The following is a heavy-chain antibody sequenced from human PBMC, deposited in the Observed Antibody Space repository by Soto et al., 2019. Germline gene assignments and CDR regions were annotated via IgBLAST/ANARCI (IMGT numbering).Heavy chain of an antibody. Sequence: PSETLSLTYAVYGESFSGYYWSWIRQPPGEGLKRNGEINNRGSTNYNPSHNSRVTITIDTTKNQISTKRSSVTVGDTAVYYCARGTTRPPMVRGVITTYYYYGMDVWGQGTTVT. CDR2: INNRGST. CDR3: ARGTTRPPMVRGVITTYYYYGMDV. J-gene: IGHJ6*02. D-gene: IGHD3-10*01. V-gene: IGHV4-34*01. CDR1: GESFSGYY.